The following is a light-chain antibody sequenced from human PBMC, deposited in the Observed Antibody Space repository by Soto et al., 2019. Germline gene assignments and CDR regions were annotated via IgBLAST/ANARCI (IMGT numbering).Light chain of an antibody. Sequence: QSVLTQPPSASGTPGQGVTISCSGSTSNIGSNYVYWYQQLPGTAPKLLIYRNNQRPSGVPDRFSGSKSGTSASLAISGLRSDDEADYFSATWDDSLNGVYVFGTGTKLTVL. CDR1: TSNIGSNY. CDR3: ATWDDSLNGVYV. J-gene: IGLJ1*01. V-gene: IGLV1-47*01. CDR2: RNN.